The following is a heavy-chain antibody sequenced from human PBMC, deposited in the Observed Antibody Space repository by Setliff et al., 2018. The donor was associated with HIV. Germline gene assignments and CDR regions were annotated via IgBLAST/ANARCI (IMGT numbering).Heavy chain of an antibody. J-gene: IGHJ5*02. CDR3: ARVFGNTVTMVLWFDT. CDR2: IYPGDSDT. D-gene: IGHD4-17*01. V-gene: IGHV5-51*01. CDR1: GYGFSSYW. Sequence: GESLTISCKGSGYGFSSYWIAWVRQMPGKGLEWLGVIYPGDSDTRYSPSFQGQVSISADKSLDTVFLQWSSLKASDTATYFCARVFGNTVTMVLWFDTWGQGTQVTVSS.